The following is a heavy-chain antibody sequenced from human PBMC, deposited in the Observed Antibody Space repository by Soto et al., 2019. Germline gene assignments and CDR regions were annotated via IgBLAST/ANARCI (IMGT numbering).Heavy chain of an antibody. Sequence: GGSLRLSCAASGFTFSSYGMHWVRQAPGKGLEWVAVISYDGSNKYYADSVKGRFTISRDNSKNTLYLQMNSLRAEDTAVYYCAKCSVGNVPLFDLWGRGTLVTVSS. D-gene: IGHD1-1*01. J-gene: IGHJ2*01. V-gene: IGHV3-30*18. CDR1: GFTFSSYG. CDR2: ISYDGSNK. CDR3: AKCSVGNVPLFDL.